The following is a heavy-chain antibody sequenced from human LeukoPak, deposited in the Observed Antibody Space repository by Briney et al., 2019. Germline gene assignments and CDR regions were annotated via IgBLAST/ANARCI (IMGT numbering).Heavy chain of an antibody. CDR1: GGSISDYH. D-gene: IGHD2-21*01. CDR2: IYNSGRT. CDR3: ASPVIQPTLGRSFDAFDI. V-gene: IGHV4-59*08. J-gene: IGHJ3*02. Sequence: PSETLSLTCTVSGGSISDYHWSWIRQPPGKGLEYIGYIYNSGRTFYNPSLKSRVTISADTSKNQFSLKLSSVTAADTAVYYCASPVIQPTLGRSFDAFDIWGQGTMVTVSS.